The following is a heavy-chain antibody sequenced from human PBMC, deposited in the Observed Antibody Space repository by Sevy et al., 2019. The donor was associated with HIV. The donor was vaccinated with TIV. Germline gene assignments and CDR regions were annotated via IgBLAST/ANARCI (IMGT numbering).Heavy chain of an antibody. J-gene: IGHJ4*02. CDR2: ISSSSSYI. Sequence: LGGSLRLSCAASGFTFSSYSMNWVRQAPGKGLEWVSSISSSSSYIYYADSVKGRFTISRDNAKNSLYLQMNSLRAEDTAVYYCARVFGWEYEAAAGYWGQGTLVTVSS. CDR1: GFTFSSYS. CDR3: ARVFGWEYEAAAGY. V-gene: IGHV3-21*01. D-gene: IGHD6-13*01.